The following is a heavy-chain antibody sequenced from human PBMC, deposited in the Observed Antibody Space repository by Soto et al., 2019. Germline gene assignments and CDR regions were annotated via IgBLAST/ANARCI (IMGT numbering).Heavy chain of an antibody. CDR2: VNSDGTST. D-gene: IGHD3-16*01. J-gene: IGHJ4*02. CDR1: GFTFSNYW. V-gene: IGHV3-74*03. Sequence: EVQLVESGGGLVQPGGSLRLSCAASGFTFSNYWIHWVRQVPGKGLVWVSRVNSDGTSTSYADFVKGRFTITRDNAKNTVYLQMDNLGADDTAVYYCTRGGTTTTYRGLFSYWGQGALVAVSS. CDR3: TRGGTTTTYRGLFSY.